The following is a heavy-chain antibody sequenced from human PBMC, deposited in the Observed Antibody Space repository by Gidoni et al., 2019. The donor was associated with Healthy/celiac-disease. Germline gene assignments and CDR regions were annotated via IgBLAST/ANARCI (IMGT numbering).Heavy chain of an antibody. V-gene: IGHV3-48*02. CDR1: GFTFSSYS. D-gene: IGHD5-18*01. Sequence: EVQLVESGGGLVQPGGSLRLSCAASGFTFSSYSMNWVRQAQGKGLEWVSDISSSSSTIYYADSVKGRFTISRDNAKNSLYLQMNSLRDEDTAVYYCARDRLPREPRPDTINWFDPWGQGTLVTVSS. CDR3: ARDRLPREPRPDTINWFDP. J-gene: IGHJ5*02. CDR2: ISSSSSTI.